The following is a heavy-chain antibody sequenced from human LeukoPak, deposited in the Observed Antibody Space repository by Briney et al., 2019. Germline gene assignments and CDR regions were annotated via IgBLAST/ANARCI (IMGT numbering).Heavy chain of an antibody. V-gene: IGHV4-34*01. D-gene: IGHD2-15*01. J-gene: IGHJ4*02. CDR2: INHSGST. Sequence: PSETLSLTCAVYGGSFSGYYWSWIRQPPGKGLEWIGEINHSGSTNYNPSLKSRVTISVDTSKNQFSLKLSSVTAADTAVYYCARLRYEVDYWGQGTLVTVSS. CDR3: ARLRYEVDY. CDR1: GGSFSGYY.